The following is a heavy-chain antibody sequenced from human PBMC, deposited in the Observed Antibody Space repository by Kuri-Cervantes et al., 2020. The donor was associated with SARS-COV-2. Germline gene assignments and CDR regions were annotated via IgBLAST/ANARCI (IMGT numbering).Heavy chain of an antibody. CDR2: ISGGGGST. CDR1: GGSFSGYY. V-gene: IGHV3-23*01. CDR3: AKDPYDFWSGYYLYYFDY. D-gene: IGHD3-3*01. J-gene: IGHJ4*02. Sequence: LSLTCAVYGGSFSGYYWSWVRQAPGKGLEWVSAISGGGGSTYYADSVRGRFTISRDNSKNTLYLQMNSLRAEDTAVYYCAKDPYDFWSGYYLYYFDYWGQGTLVTVSS.